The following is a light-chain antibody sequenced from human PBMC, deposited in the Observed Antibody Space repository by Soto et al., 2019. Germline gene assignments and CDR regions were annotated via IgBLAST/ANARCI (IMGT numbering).Light chain of an antibody. CDR1: SSDVGRYNY. V-gene: IGLV2-14*01. CDR3: SSFTSTTTFYV. CDR2: EVS. Sequence: QSLLTQPXSVSGSPGQSITISCTGTSSDVGRYNYVSWYQQYPGKAPKLIIYEVSDRPSGVSDRFSGSKSDNTASLTISGLQAEDEADYFCSSFTSTTTFYVFGTGTKVTVL. J-gene: IGLJ1*01.